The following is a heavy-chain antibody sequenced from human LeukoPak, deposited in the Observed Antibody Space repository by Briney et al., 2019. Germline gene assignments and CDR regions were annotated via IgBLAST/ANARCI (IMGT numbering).Heavy chain of an antibody. CDR3: AREDYDSTGYYFNWFDP. D-gene: IGHD3-22*01. J-gene: IGHJ5*02. V-gene: IGHV1-2*06. CDR2: INPNSGGT. CDR1: GYTFTGYY. Sequence: ASVKVSCKASGYTFTGYYMHWVRQAPGQGLEWMGRINPNSGGTNNAQKFQSRVTMTRDTSISTAYLELSRLRSDDTAVYYCAREDYDSTGYYFNWFDPWGQGTLVTVSS.